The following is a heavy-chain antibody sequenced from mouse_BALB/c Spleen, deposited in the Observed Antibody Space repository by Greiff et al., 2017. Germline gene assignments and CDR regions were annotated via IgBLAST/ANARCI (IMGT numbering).Heavy chain of an antibody. CDR1: GYTFTSYV. Sequence: EVQLQQSGPELVKPGASVKMSCKASGYTFTSYVMHWVKQKPGQGLEWIGYINPYNDGTKYNEKFKGKATLTSDKSSSTAYMELSSLTSEDSAVYYCARDDTPHDYDGFAYWGQGTLVTVSA. V-gene: IGHV1-14*01. CDR2: INPYNDGT. D-gene: IGHD2-4*01. CDR3: ARDDTPHDYDGFAY. J-gene: IGHJ3*01.